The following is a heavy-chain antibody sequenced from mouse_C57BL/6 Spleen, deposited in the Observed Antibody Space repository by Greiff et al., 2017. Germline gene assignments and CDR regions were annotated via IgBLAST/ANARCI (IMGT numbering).Heavy chain of an antibody. J-gene: IGHJ4*01. Sequence: EVQLQQSGAELVRPGASVKLSCTASGFNIKDAYMHWVKQRPEQGLEWIGWLDPENGDTEYASKFQGKATITADTSSNTAYLQLSSLTSEDTAVYYCTGGGYYYAMDYWGQGTSVTVSS. D-gene: IGHD1-1*02. CDR1: GFNIKDAY. V-gene: IGHV14-4*01. CDR2: LDPENGDT. CDR3: TGGGYYYAMDY.